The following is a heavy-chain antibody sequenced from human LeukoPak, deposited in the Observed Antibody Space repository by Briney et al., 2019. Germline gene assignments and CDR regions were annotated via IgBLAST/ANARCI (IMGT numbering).Heavy chain of an antibody. D-gene: IGHD3-10*01. J-gene: IGHJ5*02. CDR1: GGSISSYY. CDR3: ARLASYYYGSGSYSPFNWFDP. CDR2: IYYSGST. Sequence: SETLSLTCTVSGGSISSYYWSWIRQPPGKGLEWIGYIYYSGSTNYNPSLKCRVTISVDTSKNQFSLKLSSVTAADTAVYYCARLASYYYGSGSYSPFNWFDPWGQGTLVTVSS. V-gene: IGHV4-59*08.